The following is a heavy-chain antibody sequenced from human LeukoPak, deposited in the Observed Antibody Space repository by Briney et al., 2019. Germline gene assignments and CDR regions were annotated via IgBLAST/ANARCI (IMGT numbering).Heavy chain of an antibody. CDR3: AREAVTRNYFDY. D-gene: IGHD4-17*01. CDR1: GYTFSNNL. J-gene: IGHJ4*02. CDR2: INSDGSTI. Sequence: PGGSLRLSSAAAGYTFSNNLMHWVRQGPGKGLVWVSHINSDGSTIRYADSVKGRFTISRDNSKNTLYLQMNSLRAEDTAVYYCAREAVTRNYFDYWGQGTLVTVSS. V-gene: IGHV3-74*01.